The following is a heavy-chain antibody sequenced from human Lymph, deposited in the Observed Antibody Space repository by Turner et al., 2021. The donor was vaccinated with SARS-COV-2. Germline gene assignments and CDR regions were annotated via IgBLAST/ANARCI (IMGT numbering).Heavy chain of an antibody. V-gene: IGHV3-15*01. CDR2: IKSKTDGGTT. D-gene: IGHD1-7*01. J-gene: IGHJ4*02. Sequence: EVQLVESGGGLVKPGGSLRLSCAASGFTFTYAWMTWVRQAPGKGREWVGRIKSKTDGGTTDYTAPVKGRFTISRDDSKNTLYLQMNSLKTEDTAVYFCTTGWFTGTYGDFFDYWGQGTLVTVSS. CDR3: TTGWFTGTYGDFFDY. CDR1: GFTFTYAW.